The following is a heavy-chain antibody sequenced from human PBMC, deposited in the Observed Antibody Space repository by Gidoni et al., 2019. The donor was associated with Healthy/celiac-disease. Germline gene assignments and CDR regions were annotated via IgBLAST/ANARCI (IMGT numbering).Heavy chain of an antibody. Sequence: QVQLVQSGAEVKKPGSSVKVSCKASGGTFSSYTISWVRQAPGQGLEWMGRIIPILGIANYAQKFQGRVTITADKSTSTAYMELSSLRSEDTAVYYCASDIMITFGGAGDWFDPWGQGTLVTVSS. V-gene: IGHV1-69*02. CDR2: IIPILGIA. CDR3: ASDIMITFGGAGDWFDP. D-gene: IGHD3-16*01. J-gene: IGHJ5*02. CDR1: GGTFSSYT.